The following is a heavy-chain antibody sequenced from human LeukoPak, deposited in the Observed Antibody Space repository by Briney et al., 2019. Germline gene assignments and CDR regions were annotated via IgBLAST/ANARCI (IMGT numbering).Heavy chain of an antibody. D-gene: IGHD5-18*01. V-gene: IGHV1-46*03. CDR3: ARDGPGYSYGRDAFDI. CDR2: INPSGGST. Sequence: GASVKVSCKASGYTFTSYYMHWVRQAPGQGLEWMGIINPSGGSTSYAQKFQGRVTMTRDTSTSTAYMELGSLRSEDTAVYYCARDGPGYSYGRDAFDIWGQGTMVTVSS. CDR1: GYTFTSYY. J-gene: IGHJ3*02.